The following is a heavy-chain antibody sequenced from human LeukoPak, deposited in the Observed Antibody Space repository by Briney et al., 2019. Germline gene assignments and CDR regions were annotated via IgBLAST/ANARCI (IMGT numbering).Heavy chain of an antibody. Sequence: SETLSLTCAVYGGSFSGYYWSWIRQPPGKGLEWIGEINHSGSTNYNPSLKSRVTISVDTSKNQFSLKLSSVTAEDTAVYYCARATESGYSYGHLRNYYYGMDVWGQGTTVTVSS. CDR2: INHSGST. V-gene: IGHV4-34*01. CDR3: ARATESGYSYGHLRNYYYGMDV. J-gene: IGHJ6*02. CDR1: GGSFSGYY. D-gene: IGHD5-18*01.